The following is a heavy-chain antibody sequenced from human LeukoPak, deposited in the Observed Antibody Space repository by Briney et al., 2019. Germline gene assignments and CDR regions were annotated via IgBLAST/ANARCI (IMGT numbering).Heavy chain of an antibody. CDR1: GFTFSSYG. CDR3: AKRSTSAAHYFDY. CDR2: ISGSGGST. J-gene: IGHJ4*02. D-gene: IGHD2-2*01. V-gene: IGHV3-23*01. Sequence: GGSLRLSCAASGFTFSSYGMSWVRQAPGKGLEWVSAISGSGGSTFYADSVKGRFTISRDNSKNTLYLQMNSLRAEDTAVYYCAKRSTSAAHYFDYWGQGTLVTVSS.